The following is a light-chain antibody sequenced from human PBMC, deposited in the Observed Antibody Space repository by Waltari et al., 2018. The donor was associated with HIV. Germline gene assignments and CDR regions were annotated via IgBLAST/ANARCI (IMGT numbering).Light chain of an antibody. Sequence: QSALTQPASVSGSPGQSITLSCTGTSSDVGGYNYVSCYQQHPGKAPKLMIYDVSNRPSGVSNRFSGSKSGNTASLTISGLQAEDEADYYCSSYTSSSTLGVFGGGTKLTVL. CDR1: SSDVGGYNY. J-gene: IGLJ2*01. CDR2: DVS. V-gene: IGLV2-14*01. CDR3: SSYTSSSTLGV.